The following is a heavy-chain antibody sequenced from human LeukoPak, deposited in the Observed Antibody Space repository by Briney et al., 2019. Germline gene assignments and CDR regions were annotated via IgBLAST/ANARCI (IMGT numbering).Heavy chain of an antibody. D-gene: IGHD2-2*01. V-gene: IGHV3-21*04. J-gene: IGHJ5*02. CDR3: ARVRDIVVVPAAYNWFDP. Sequence: GRSLRLSCAASGFTFSSYSMNWVRQAPGKGLEWVSSISSSSSYIYYADSVKGRFTISRDNAKNSLYLQMNSLRAEDTAVYYCARVRDIVVVPAAYNWFDPWGQGTLVTVSS. CDR1: GFTFSSYS. CDR2: ISSSSSYI.